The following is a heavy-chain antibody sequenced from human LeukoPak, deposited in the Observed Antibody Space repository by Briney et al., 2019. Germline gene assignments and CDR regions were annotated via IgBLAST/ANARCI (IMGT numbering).Heavy chain of an antibody. CDR2: IKQDGSLA. Sequence: GGSLRLSCAASGFTFENYWMRWVRLAPGKGPEWVANIKQDGSLAHYLDSVKGRFTISRDNTNNSLILQMNSLLADVSAVYYCARWTGVIDQWGQGTVVTVSS. CDR1: GFTFENYW. CDR3: ARWTGVIDQ. V-gene: IGHV3-7*01. D-gene: IGHD3-16*02. J-gene: IGHJ4*02.